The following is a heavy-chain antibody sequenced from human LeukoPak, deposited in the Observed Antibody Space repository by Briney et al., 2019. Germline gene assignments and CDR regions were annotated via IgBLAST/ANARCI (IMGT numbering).Heavy chain of an antibody. CDR1: GVSISSYH. CDR3: ARKDGDY. D-gene: IGHD2-15*01. V-gene: IGHV4-59*01. J-gene: IGHJ4*02. CDR2: IYNSGST. Sequence: SETLSLTCTVSGVSISSYHWSWIRQPPVKGLEWIGYIYNSGSTDYNPSLKSRVTISVDTSKNQVSLKLSSVTAADTAVYYCARKDGDYWGQGILVTVSS.